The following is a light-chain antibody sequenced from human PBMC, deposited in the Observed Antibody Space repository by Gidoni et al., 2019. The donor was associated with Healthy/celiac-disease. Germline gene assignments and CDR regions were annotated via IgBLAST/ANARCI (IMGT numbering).Light chain of an antibody. J-gene: IGLJ3*02. CDR2: QDS. Sequence: SYELTQPPSVSVSPGQTASITCSGDKLGEKYACWYQQKPGQSPVLVIYQDSKRPSGIPERFSGSNSGNTATLTISGTQAMDEADYYCQAWDSSTGWVFGGGTKLTVL. CDR1: KLGEKY. CDR3: QAWDSSTGWV. V-gene: IGLV3-1*01.